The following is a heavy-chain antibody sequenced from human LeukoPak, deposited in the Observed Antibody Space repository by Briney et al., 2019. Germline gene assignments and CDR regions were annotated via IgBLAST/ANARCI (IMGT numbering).Heavy chain of an antibody. CDR2: IYYSGST. J-gene: IGHJ3*02. CDR1: GGSISSYY. V-gene: IGHV4-59*01. Sequence: SETLSLTCTVSGGSISSYYWSWIRHPPGKGLEGIGYIYYSGSTNYNPSLKSRVTISVDTSKNQFSLKLSSVTAADTAVYYCARGLSYYDSSGYYHDAFDIWGQGTMVTVSS. D-gene: IGHD3-22*01. CDR3: ARGLSYYDSSGYYHDAFDI.